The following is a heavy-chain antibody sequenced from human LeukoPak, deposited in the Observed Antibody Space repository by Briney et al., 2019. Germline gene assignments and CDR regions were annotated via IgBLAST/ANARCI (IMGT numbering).Heavy chain of an antibody. D-gene: IGHD3-16*01. Sequence: GESLKISCKGSGYSFTNYWIGWVRQMPGKGLEWMGIIYPGDSDTRYSPSFQGQVTLSADKSISTAYLQWSSLKASDTAMYYCARVAAANYDYVWGSSRSYFDYWGQGTLVTVSS. V-gene: IGHV5-51*01. CDR2: IYPGDSDT. J-gene: IGHJ4*02. CDR3: ARVAAANYDYVWGSSRSYFDY. CDR1: GYSFTNYW.